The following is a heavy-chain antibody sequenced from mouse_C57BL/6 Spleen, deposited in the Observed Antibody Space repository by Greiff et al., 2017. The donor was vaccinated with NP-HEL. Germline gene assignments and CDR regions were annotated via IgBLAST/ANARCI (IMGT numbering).Heavy chain of an antibody. D-gene: IGHD2-4*01. Sequence: EVQGVESGGGLVKPGGSLKLSCAASGFTFSSYAMSWVRQTPEKRLEWVATISDGGSYTYYPDNVKGRFTISRDNAKNNLYLQMSHLKSEDTAMYYCARDPYDYDVRWDFDVWGTGTTVTVSS. CDR1: GFTFSSYA. CDR2: ISDGGSYT. J-gene: IGHJ1*03. CDR3: ARDPYDYDVRWDFDV. V-gene: IGHV5-4*01.